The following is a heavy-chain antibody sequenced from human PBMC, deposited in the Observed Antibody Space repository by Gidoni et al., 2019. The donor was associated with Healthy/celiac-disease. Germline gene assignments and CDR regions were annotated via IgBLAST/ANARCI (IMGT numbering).Heavy chain of an antibody. CDR3: AKDRIGTLTHDAFDI. D-gene: IGHD1-1*01. J-gene: IGHJ3*02. Sequence: EVQLLESGGGLVQPGGSLRLSCAPSGFTFTSYAMSWVRQAPGKGLEWVSAIGGSGGSTYYADSVKGRFTISRDNSKNTLYLQMNSLRAEDTAVYYCAKDRIGTLTHDAFDIWGQGTMVTVSS. CDR1: GFTFTSYA. CDR2: IGGSGGST. V-gene: IGHV3-23*01.